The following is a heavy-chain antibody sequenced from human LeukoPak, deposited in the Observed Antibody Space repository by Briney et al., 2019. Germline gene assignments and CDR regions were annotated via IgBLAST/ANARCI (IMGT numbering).Heavy chain of an antibody. D-gene: IGHD1-26*01. CDR2: INTDGSST. CDR1: GFTFSSYW. Sequence: PGGSLRLSCAASGFTFSSYWMHWVRQAPGKGLVWVSRINTDGSSTNYADSVKGRFTISRDNSKNTLYLQMNSLRAEDTAVYYCARIAQWELPWGWYFDYWGQGTLVTVSS. CDR3: ARIAQWELPWGWYFDY. V-gene: IGHV3-74*01. J-gene: IGHJ4*02.